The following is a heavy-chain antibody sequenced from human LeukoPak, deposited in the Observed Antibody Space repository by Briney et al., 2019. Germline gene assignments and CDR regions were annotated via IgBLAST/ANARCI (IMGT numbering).Heavy chain of an antibody. V-gene: IGHV3-21*01. J-gene: IGHJ3*01. D-gene: IGHD3-3*01. CDR2: ISSSSSYI. Sequence: GGSLRLSCAASGFTFSTYNMNWVRQAPGKGLEWVSSISSSSSYIYYADSVKGRFTISRDNAKNSLYLQMNSLRAEDTAVYYCARDLPLRFLESDAFDLWGQGTMVTVSS. CDR3: ARDLPLRFLESDAFDL. CDR1: GFTFSTYN.